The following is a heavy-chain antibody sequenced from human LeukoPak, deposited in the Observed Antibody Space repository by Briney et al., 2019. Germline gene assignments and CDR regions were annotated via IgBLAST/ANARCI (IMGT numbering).Heavy chain of an antibody. J-gene: IGHJ4*02. CDR3: ARDPDDYGDH. D-gene: IGHD4-17*01. Sequence: GGSLRLSCAASGFTFSSYAMHWVRQAPGRGLEWVAVISYDGSNKYYAGSVKGRFTISRDNSKNTLYLQMNSLRAEDTAVYYCARDPDDYGDHWGQGTLVTVSS. V-gene: IGHV3-30-3*01. CDR1: GFTFSSYA. CDR2: ISYDGSNK.